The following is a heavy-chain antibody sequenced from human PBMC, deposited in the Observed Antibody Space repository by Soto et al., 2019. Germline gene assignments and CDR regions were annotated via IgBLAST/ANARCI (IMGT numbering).Heavy chain of an antibody. D-gene: IGHD3-3*01. CDR3: ARIRDLWSDTYPD. J-gene: IGHJ4*02. Sequence: QITLKQSGPTLVKPTQTLTLTCTCSGFSLITRGVCVGWISQPPVKALEWIALLYWNDDKRYSPSLKSRLTITKDTSKNQVVLTMTNVDPVDTATYYCARIRDLWSDTYPDWGQGTLVTVSS. CDR1: GFSLITRGVC. V-gene: IGHV2-5*01. CDR2: LYWNDDK.